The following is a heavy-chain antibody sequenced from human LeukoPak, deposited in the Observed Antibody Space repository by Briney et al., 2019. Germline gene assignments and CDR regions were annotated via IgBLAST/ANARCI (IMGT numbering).Heavy chain of an antibody. CDR1: GDSISRGSYY. Sequence: SQTLSLTCTVSGDSISRGSYYWSWIRQPAGKGLEWIGRIYTSGSTNYNPSLKSRVTISLDTSKSQFSLKLSSVTAADTAVYYCAGSRDGYFLDAFDVWGQGTMVTVSS. V-gene: IGHV4-61*02. CDR3: AGSRDGYFLDAFDV. J-gene: IGHJ3*01. D-gene: IGHD5-24*01. CDR2: IYTSGST.